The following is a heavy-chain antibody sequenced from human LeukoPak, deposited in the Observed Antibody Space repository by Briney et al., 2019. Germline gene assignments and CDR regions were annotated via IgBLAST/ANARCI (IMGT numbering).Heavy chain of an antibody. J-gene: IGHJ4*02. Sequence: GGSLRLSCTVSGFTVSSNSMSWVRQAPGKGLEWVSFIYSDNTHYSDSVKGRFTISRDNSKNTLSLQMTSLRAEDTAVYYCARRAGAYSHPYDYWGQGTLVTVSS. CDR1: GFTVSSNS. CDR2: IYSDNT. D-gene: IGHD4/OR15-4a*01. CDR3: ARRAGAYSHPYDY. V-gene: IGHV3-53*01.